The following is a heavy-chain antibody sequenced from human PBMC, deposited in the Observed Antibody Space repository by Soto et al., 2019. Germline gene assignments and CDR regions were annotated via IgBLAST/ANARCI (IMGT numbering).Heavy chain of an antibody. V-gene: IGHV1-18*01. CDR1: GYTFTSYG. Sequence: ASVKVSCKASGYTFTSYGISWVRQAPGQGLEWMGWISAYNGNTNYAQKLQGRVTMTTDTSTSTAYMELRSLRSDDTAVYYCARSPRPTIAVAGTDDYWGQGTLVTVSS. D-gene: IGHD6-19*01. CDR2: ISAYNGNT. J-gene: IGHJ4*02. CDR3: ARSPRPTIAVAGTDDY.